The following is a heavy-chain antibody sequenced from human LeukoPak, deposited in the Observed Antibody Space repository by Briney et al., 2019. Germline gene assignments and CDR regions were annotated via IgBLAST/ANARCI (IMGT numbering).Heavy chain of an antibody. V-gene: IGHV3-15*01. CDR2: IKSKTDGGTT. CDR1: GFTLSNAW. Sequence: GGSLRLSCAASGFTLSNAWMSWVRQAPGKGLEWVGRIKSKTDGGTTDYAGPVKGRFTISRDDSKNTLYLQMNSLKTEDTAVYYCTTDRRDYDILTGYFYWGQGTLVTVSS. D-gene: IGHD3-9*01. CDR3: TTDRRDYDILTGYFY. J-gene: IGHJ4*02.